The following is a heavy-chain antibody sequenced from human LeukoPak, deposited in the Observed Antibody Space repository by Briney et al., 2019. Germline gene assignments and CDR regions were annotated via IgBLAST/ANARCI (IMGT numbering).Heavy chain of an antibody. V-gene: IGHV3-30*19. CDR1: GFTFSSSG. Sequence: GGSLRLSCAASGFTFSSSGMHWVRQSPGKGLEWVAIVSYYGSNKYYADSVKGRFTISRDNSKNTLYLQINSLRADDTAIYYCARDTSSVPHSISWANNWFDPGGQGTLVTVSS. J-gene: IGHJ5*02. CDR2: VSYYGSNK. D-gene: IGHD6-13*01. CDR3: ARDTSSVPHSISWANNWFDP.